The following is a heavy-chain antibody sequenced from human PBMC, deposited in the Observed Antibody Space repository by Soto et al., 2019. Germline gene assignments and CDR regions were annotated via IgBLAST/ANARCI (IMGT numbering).Heavy chain of an antibody. J-gene: IGHJ4*02. V-gene: IGHV3-30*03. D-gene: IGHD3-3*01. Sequence: GGSLRLSCAASGLTFSDYGMHWVRQAPGKGLEWVTIISYDGSNQYYADSVKGRFTISRDNAKNSLYLQMNSLRDEDTAVYYCAREFFYDYWGQGTLVTVSS. CDR2: ISYDGSNQ. CDR1: GLTFSDYG. CDR3: AREFFYDY.